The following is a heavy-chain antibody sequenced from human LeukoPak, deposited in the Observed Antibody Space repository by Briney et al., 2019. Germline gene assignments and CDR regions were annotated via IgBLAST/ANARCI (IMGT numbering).Heavy chain of an antibody. CDR1: GFTFDDYA. V-gene: IGHV3-43*02. Sequence: GGSLRLSCAASGFTFDDYAMHWVRQAPGKGLEWVSLISGDGGSTYYADSVKGRFTISRDNSKNSLYLQMNSLRTEDTALYYCAKGVTYYYDSSGYYPDYWGQGTLVTVSS. CDR3: AKGVTYYYDSSGYYPDY. D-gene: IGHD3-22*01. J-gene: IGHJ4*02. CDR2: ISGDGGST.